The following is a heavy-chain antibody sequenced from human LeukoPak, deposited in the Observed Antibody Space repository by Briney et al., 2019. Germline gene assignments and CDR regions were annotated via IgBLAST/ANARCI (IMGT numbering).Heavy chain of an antibody. CDR3: ARGARDGYNL. D-gene: IGHD5-24*01. CDR2: IRSYGGGT. Sequence: PGGSLRLSCAASGFTFSDYDMHWVRQAPGKGLEYDSDIRSYGGGTSYASSVEGRFTISRDNSKNTLYLQVGSLRADDTAVYYCARGARDGYNLWGQGTLVTVSS. CDR1: GFTFSDYD. J-gene: IGHJ5*02. V-gene: IGHV3-64*01.